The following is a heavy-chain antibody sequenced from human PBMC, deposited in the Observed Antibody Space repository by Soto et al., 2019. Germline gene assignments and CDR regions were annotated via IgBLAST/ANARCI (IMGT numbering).Heavy chain of an antibody. CDR2: ISGSTGNT. CDR3: AKDDGPTPYKWVDP. Sequence: PGGSLRLSCAASGFTFSNYAMNWVRQAPGKGLEWVSAISGSTGNTYYADSVKGRFTISRDNSKNTLYLQMNSLRAEDTALYHCAKDDGPTPYKWVDPWGQGTLVTVSS. V-gene: IGHV3-23*01. CDR1: GFTFSNYA. J-gene: IGHJ5*02.